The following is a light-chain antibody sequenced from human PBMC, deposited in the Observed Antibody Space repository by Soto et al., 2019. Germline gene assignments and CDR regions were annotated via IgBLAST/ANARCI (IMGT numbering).Light chain of an antibody. Sequence: ELVLTQSPATLSLSPGERATLSCRASQSVAGYLAWYQQKPGQGPKLLIYDSSTRATGTPARFRGSGSGTDFTLTISSLEPEDFAIYYCQHRSNWRMSTFGQGTKLEIK. CDR2: DSS. J-gene: IGKJ2*01. CDR3: QHRSNWRMST. V-gene: IGKV3-11*01. CDR1: QSVAGY.